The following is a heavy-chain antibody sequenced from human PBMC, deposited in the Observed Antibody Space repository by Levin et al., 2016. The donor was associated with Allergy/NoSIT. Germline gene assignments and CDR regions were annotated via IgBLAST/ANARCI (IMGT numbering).Heavy chain of an antibody. J-gene: IGHJ6*02. Sequence: GESLKISCKGSGYSFSTYWIAWVRQLPGKGLEWMGIIYPGDSDTRYSPSFQGQVTISADKSISTAYLQWSSLKASDTAMYYCASPSDNYYYYAMHVWGQGTTVTVSS. CDR3: ASPSDNYYYYAMHV. V-gene: IGHV5-51*01. D-gene: IGHD3-9*01. CDR2: IYPGDSDT. CDR1: GYSFSTYW.